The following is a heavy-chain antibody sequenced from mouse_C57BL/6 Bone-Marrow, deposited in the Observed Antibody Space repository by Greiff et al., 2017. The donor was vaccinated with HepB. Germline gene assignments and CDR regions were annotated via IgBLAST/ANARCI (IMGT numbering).Heavy chain of an antibody. CDR1: GFSLTSYG. J-gene: IGHJ4*01. D-gene: IGHD2-2*01. CDR3: ARHPLDYGYDENAMDY. CDR2: IWGDGST. V-gene: IGHV2-6-1*01. Sequence: QVQLKESGPGLVAPSQSLSITCTVSGFSLTSYGVHWVRQPPGKGLEWLVVIWGDGSTTYNSALKSRLSISKDNSKSQVFVKMNSLQTDDTAMYYCARHPLDYGYDENAMDYWGQGTSVTVSS.